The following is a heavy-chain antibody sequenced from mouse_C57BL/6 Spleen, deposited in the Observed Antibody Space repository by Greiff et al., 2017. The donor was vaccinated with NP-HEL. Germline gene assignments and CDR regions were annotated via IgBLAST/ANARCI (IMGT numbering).Heavy chain of an antibody. CDR1: GFTFNTYA. CDR3: VREGPYNSNYGWFAY. J-gene: IGHJ3*01. V-gene: IGHV10-3*01. Sequence: EAGGGLVQPKGSLKLSCAASGFTFNTYAMHWVRQAPGKGLEWVARIRSKSSNYATYYADSVKDRFTISRDDSQSMLYLQMNNLKTEVTAMYNCVREGPYNSNYGWFAYWGQGTLVTVSA. CDR2: IRSKSSNYAT. D-gene: IGHD2-5*01.